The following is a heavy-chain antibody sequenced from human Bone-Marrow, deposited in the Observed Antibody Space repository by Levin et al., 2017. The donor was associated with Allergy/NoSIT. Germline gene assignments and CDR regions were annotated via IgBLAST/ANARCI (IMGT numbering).Heavy chain of an antibody. Sequence: GESLKISCVASGFTFNSNTMNWVRQAPGKGPEWVSSIAGSDGHIYYADSVKGRFTISRDISKNTLYLQMNSLRADDTAVYYCVRRGPTEGGHFDYWGQGTLVTVSS. V-gene: IGHV3-23*01. CDR1: GFTFNSNT. CDR3: VRRGPTEGGHFDY. J-gene: IGHJ4*02. CDR2: IAGSDGHI. D-gene: IGHD1-14*01.